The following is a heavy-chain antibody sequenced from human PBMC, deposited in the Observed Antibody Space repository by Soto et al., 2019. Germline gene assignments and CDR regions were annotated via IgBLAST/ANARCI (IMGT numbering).Heavy chain of an antibody. Sequence: QVQLQESGPGLVKPSQTLSLTCTVSGGSISSGGYYWSWIRQHPGKGLEWIGYIYYSGSTYYNLTLKSRVTIKVNTYKLHSSLKLSSVTAADTAVYYCPRRVYAENRFDPSGQGTLVSVS. D-gene: IGHD4-17*01. CDR2: IYYSGST. J-gene: IGHJ5*02. V-gene: IGHV4-31*03. CDR1: GGSISSGGYY. CDR3: PRRVYAENRFDP.